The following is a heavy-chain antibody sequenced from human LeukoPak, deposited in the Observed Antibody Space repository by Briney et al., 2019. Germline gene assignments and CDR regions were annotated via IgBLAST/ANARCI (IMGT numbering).Heavy chain of an antibody. CDR1: GFTFSSYA. Sequence: GGSLRLSCAASGFTFSSYAMSWVRQAPGKGLEWVSAISSSGRITYYADSVKGRFTISRDNAKNSLYLQMNSLRAEDTAVYYCAELGITMIGGVWGKGTTVTISS. J-gene: IGHJ6*04. D-gene: IGHD3-10*02. CDR2: ISSSGRIT. V-gene: IGHV3-23*01. CDR3: AELGITMIGGV.